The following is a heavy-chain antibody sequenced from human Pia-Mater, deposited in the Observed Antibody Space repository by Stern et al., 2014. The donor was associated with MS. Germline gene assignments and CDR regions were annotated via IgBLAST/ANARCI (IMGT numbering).Heavy chain of an antibody. CDR3: ARDIYCTNGVCYYGMDV. V-gene: IGHV3-20*01. J-gene: IGHJ6*02. D-gene: IGHD2-8*01. Sequence: EVQLEESGGGVVRPGGSLRLSCAASGFTFDDYGMSWVRQAPGKGLGWVSGINWNGGSTGYADSVKGRFTISRDNAKNSLYLQMNSLRAEDTALYHCARDIYCTNGVCYYGMDVWGQGTTVTVSS. CDR1: GFTFDDYG. CDR2: INWNGGST.